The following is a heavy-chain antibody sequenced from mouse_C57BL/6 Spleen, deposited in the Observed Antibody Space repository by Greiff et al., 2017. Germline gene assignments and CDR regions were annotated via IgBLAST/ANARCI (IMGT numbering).Heavy chain of an antibody. CDR1: GYSFTGYY. D-gene: IGHD2-3*01. CDR2: INPSTGGT. CDR3: ANYDGYYGFAY. V-gene: IGHV1-42*01. Sequence: EVQLQQSGPELVKPGASVKISCKASGYSFTGYYMNWVKQSPEKSLEWIGEINPSTGGTTYNQKFKAKATLTVDKSSSTAYMQLKSLTSEDSAVYYCANYDGYYGFAYWGQGTLVTVSA. J-gene: IGHJ3*01.